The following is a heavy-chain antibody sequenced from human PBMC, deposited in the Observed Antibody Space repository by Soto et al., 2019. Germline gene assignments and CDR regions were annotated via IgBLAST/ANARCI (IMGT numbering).Heavy chain of an antibody. V-gene: IGHV5-10-1*01. J-gene: IGHJ6*02. CDR3: ARRGYDFWSGLDV. CDR1: GYNFTSYW. CDR2: IDPTDSFT. Sequence: GESLKISCKGSGYNFTSYWIIWVRQMPGKGLEWMGNIDPTDSFTNYSPSFQGHVTISTDKSMSTAYLQWGTLKASDTAMYYCARRGYDFWSGLDVWGQGTTVTSP. D-gene: IGHD3-3*01.